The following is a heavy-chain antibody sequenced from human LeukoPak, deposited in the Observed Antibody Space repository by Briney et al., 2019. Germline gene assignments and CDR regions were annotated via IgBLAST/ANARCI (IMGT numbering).Heavy chain of an antibody. CDR2: ISSSGSTI. D-gene: IGHD3-22*01. CDR3: GRTYDSSGLDYYYYGMDV. Sequence: GGSLRLSCAASGFTFSDYYMSWIRQAPGKGLEWVSYISSSGSTIYYADSVKGRFTISRDNAKNSLYLQMNSLRAEDTAVYYCGRTYDSSGLDYYYYGMDVWGQGTTVTVSS. V-gene: IGHV3-11*01. J-gene: IGHJ6*02. CDR1: GFTFSDYY.